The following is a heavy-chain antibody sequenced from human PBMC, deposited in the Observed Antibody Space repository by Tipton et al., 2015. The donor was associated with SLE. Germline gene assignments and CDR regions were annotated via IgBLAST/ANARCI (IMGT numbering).Heavy chain of an antibody. J-gene: IGHJ4*02. CDR2: MSYSGST. CDR3: ARGGVGGYDYFDH. CDR1: GGAISSDDYY. V-gene: IGHV4-31*03. Sequence: TLSLTCTVSGGAISSDDYYWTWIRQHPGKGLEWIGHMSYSGSTYYNPSLKSRITISVDTSKNHFSLKLSSVTAADTAVYHCARGGVGGYDYFDHCGQGPLVTVSS. D-gene: IGHD5-12*01.